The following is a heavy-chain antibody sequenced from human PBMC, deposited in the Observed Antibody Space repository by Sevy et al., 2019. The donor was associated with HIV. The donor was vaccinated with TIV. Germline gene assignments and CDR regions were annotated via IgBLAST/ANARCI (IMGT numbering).Heavy chain of an antibody. CDR2: IKQDGSEK. V-gene: IGHV3-7*01. CDR3: ARDLGGNYYDSSGPFDY. CDR1: GFTFSSYW. Sequence: GGSLRLSCAASGFTFSSYWMSWVRQAPGKGLEWVANIKQDGSEKYYVDSVKGRFTISRDNAKNSRYLQMNSLRAEDTAVYYCARDLGGNYYDSSGPFDYWGQGTLVTVSS. J-gene: IGHJ4*02. D-gene: IGHD3-22*01.